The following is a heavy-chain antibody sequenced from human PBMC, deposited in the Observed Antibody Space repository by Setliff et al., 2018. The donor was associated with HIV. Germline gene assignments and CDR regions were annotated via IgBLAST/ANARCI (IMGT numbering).Heavy chain of an antibody. D-gene: IGHD2-15*01. V-gene: IGHV3-30*04. CDR3: ARGCSGGSCSPTYYYFFMDV. CDR1: GFTFTSYA. J-gene: IGHJ6*03. CDR2: ISFDGGKE. Sequence: PGGSLRLSCAASGFTFTSYAMNWVRQAPGKGLEWVALISFDGGKEYYADSVKGRFTISRDNSKDTLYLQMYSLGPEDTAVYYCARGCSGGSCSPTYYYFFMDVWGKGTTVTVSS.